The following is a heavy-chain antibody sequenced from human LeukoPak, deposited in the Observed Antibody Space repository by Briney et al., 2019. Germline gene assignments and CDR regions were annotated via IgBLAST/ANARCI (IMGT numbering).Heavy chain of an antibody. D-gene: IGHD3-10*01. CDR3: ARYTLWFGLEALDY. CDR1: GYSFTGYY. J-gene: IGHJ4*02. V-gene: IGHV1-2*02. Sequence: ASVKVSCKASGYSFTGYYIHWVRQAPGQGLEWMGWINPNSGGTNYAQKFQGRVTMTRDTSISTAYMELSRLRSDDTAVYYCARYTLWFGLEALDYWGQGTLVTVSS. CDR2: INPNSGGT.